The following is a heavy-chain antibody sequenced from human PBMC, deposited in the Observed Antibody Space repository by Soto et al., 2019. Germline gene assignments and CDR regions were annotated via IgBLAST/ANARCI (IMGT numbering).Heavy chain of an antibody. CDR3: ARETPSITIFGVVMDQQYLDY. J-gene: IGHJ4*02. Sequence: GGSLRLSCAASGFTFSDYYMSWIRQAPGKGLEWVSYISSSGSTIYYADSVKGRFTISRDNAKNSLYLQMNSLRAEDTAVYYCARETPSITIFGVVMDQQYLDYWGQGTLVPVSS. V-gene: IGHV3-11*04. D-gene: IGHD3-3*01. CDR1: GFTFSDYY. CDR2: ISSSGSTI.